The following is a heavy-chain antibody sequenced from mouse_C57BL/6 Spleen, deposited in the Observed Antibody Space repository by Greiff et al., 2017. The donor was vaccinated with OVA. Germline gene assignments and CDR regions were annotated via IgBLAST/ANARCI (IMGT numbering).Heavy chain of an antibody. J-gene: IGHJ3*01. Sequence: QVQLKESGPELVKPGASVKLSCKASGYTFTSYDINWVKQRPGQGLEWIGWIYPRDGSTKYNEKFKGKATLTVDTSSSTAYMELHSLTSEDSAVYFCARFDGYYGFAYWGQGNLVTVSA. CDR2: IYPRDGST. CDR1: GYTFTSYD. V-gene: IGHV1-85*01. D-gene: IGHD2-3*01. CDR3: ARFDGYYGFAY.